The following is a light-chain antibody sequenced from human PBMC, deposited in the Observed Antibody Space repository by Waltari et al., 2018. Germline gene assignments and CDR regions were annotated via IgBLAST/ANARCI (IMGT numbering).Light chain of an antibody. V-gene: IGLV1-44*01. CDR3: ATWDDRLNGQGV. Sequence: QSVLTQPPSASGNPGQRVTISCSGSSSNIGSYTVNWYQQFPGTAPKLLIYSNDQRPSGVPDLFSGSKSGTSASLAISGLQSEEEADYYCATWDDRLNGQGVFGGGTRLTVL. CDR2: SND. J-gene: IGLJ3*02. CDR1: SSNIGSYT.